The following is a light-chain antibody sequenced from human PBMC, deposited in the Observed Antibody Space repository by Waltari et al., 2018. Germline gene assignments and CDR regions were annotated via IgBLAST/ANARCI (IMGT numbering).Light chain of an antibody. CDR1: SGHSTNA. J-gene: IGLJ3*02. CDR3: QAWGTGIQGV. Sequence: QLGVTQSPSASASLGASVKLTCILSSGHSTNAVAWHQQQPEKGPRFLMKVNSDGSHSKGDGSPDRFSGSRSGAERYLTISGLQSEDEADYYCQAWGTGIQGVFGGGTKLTVL. CDR2: VNSDGSH. V-gene: IGLV4-69*01.